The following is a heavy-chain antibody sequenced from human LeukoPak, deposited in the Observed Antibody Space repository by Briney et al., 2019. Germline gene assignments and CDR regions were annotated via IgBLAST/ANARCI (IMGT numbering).Heavy chain of an antibody. J-gene: IGHJ3*02. CDR1: GYTFTGYY. Sequence: ASVKVSCNASGYTFTGYYIHWVRQAPAQGVEWMGWINPNSGGTNYAQKFQGRFTMTRDTSISTAYMELSRLRSDDTAVYYCARAAYYYDSSGYYPGAFDIWGQGTMVTVSS. CDR3: ARAAYYYDSSGYYPGAFDI. CDR2: INPNSGGT. D-gene: IGHD3-22*01. V-gene: IGHV1-2*02.